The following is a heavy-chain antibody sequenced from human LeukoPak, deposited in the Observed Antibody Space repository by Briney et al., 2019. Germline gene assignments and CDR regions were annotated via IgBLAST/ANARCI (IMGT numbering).Heavy chain of an antibody. CDR2: FRYSGNT. J-gene: IGHJ4*02. V-gene: IGHV4-39*01. Sequence: KASETLSLTCTVSGGSISSSSYYWGWIRQTPGKGLEWIESFRYSGNTYYNPSLKSRVTISVDTSKNQFSLKLSSVTAADTAVYYCARHPHYDSSGYYFDYWGQGTLVTVSS. D-gene: IGHD3-22*01. CDR1: GGSISSSSYY. CDR3: ARHPHYDSSGYYFDY.